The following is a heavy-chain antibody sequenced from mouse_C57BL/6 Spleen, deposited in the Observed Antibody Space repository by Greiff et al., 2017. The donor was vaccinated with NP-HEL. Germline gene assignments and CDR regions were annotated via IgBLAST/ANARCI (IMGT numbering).Heavy chain of an antibody. CDR3: ARHSPYFDV. V-gene: IGHV1-82*01. J-gene: IGHJ1*03. CDR2: IYPGDGDT. Sequence: VQLQQSGPELVKPGASVKISCKASGYAFSSSWMNWVKQRPGKGLEWIGRIYPGDGDTNYNGKFKGKATLTADKSSSTAYMQLSSLTSEDSAVYFCARHSPYFDVWGTGTTVTVSS. CDR1: GYAFSSSW.